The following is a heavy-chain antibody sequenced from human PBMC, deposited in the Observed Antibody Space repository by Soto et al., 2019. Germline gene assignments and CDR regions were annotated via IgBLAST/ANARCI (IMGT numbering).Heavy chain of an antibody. V-gene: IGHV3-72*01. J-gene: IGHJ5*02. CDR2: TRNKANSYTT. CDR1: GFTFSGSA. Sequence: PGGSLRLSCAASGFTFSGSAMHLVRQASGKGLEWVGCTRNKANSYTTEYAASVKGRFTISRDDSKNSLYLQMNSLKTEDTAVYYCSRDLGSWGQGTLVTVSS. CDR3: SRDLGS.